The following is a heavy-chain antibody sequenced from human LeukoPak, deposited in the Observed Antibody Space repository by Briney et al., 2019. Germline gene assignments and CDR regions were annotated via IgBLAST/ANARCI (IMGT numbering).Heavy chain of an antibody. CDR3: AAAYSSGWYSPYY. Sequence: ASVKVSCTASGYTFTGYYMHWVRQAPGQGREWMGWINPNSGGTNYAQKFQGRVTMTRDTSISTAYMELSRLRSDDTAVYYCAAAYSSGWYSPYYWGQGTLVTVSS. CDR2: INPNSGGT. CDR1: GYTFTGYY. J-gene: IGHJ4*02. D-gene: IGHD6-19*01. V-gene: IGHV1-2*02.